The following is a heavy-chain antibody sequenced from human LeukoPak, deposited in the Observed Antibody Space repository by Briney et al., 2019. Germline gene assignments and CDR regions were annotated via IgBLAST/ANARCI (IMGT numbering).Heavy chain of an antibody. CDR1: GFTFSSYS. J-gene: IGHJ4*02. CDR3: ARDLDSSSWDYYFDY. Sequence: GGSLRLSCAASGFTFSSYSMNWVRQAPGKGLEWVSYISSSSSTIYYADSVKGRFTLSRDNAKNSLYLQMNSLRDEDTAVYYCARDLDSSSWDYYFDYWGQGTLVTVSS. CDR2: ISSSSSTI. D-gene: IGHD6-13*01. V-gene: IGHV3-48*02.